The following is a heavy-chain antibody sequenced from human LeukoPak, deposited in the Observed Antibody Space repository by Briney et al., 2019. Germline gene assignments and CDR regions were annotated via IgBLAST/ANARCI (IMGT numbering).Heavy chain of an antibody. CDR3: ARDMMDTAMVVYLHYGMDV. D-gene: IGHD5-18*01. J-gene: IGHJ6*02. Sequence: GGSLRLSCAASGFTFSSYAMSWVRQAPGKGLEWVSAISGSGGSTYYADSVKGRFTISRDNSKNTLYLQMNSLRAEDTAVYYCARDMMDTAMVVYLHYGMDVWGQGTTVTVSS. CDR1: GFTFSSYA. CDR2: ISGSGGST. V-gene: IGHV3-23*01.